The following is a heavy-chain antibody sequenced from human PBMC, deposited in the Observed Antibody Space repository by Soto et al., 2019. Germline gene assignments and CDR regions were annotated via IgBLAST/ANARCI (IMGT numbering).Heavy chain of an antibody. CDR1: GYTFTGYY. D-gene: IGHD2-15*01. J-gene: IGHJ3*02. Sequence: ASVKVSCKASGYTFTGYYMHWVRQAPGQGLEWMGWINPNSGGTNYAQKFQGWVTMTRDTSISTAYMKLSRLRSDDTAVYYCARVGPRYCSGGSCYSALGSDAFDIWGQ. CDR3: ARVGPRYCSGGSCYSALGSDAFDI. V-gene: IGHV1-2*04. CDR2: INPNSGGT.